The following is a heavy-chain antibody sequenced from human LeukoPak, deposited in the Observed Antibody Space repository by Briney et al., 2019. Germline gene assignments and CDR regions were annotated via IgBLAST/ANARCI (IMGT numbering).Heavy chain of an antibody. J-gene: IGHJ3*02. CDR3: AKVGARGWLSRSDAFDI. V-gene: IGHV3-23*01. CDR1: GFTFSSYA. CDR2: ISGSGGST. Sequence: GGSLRLSCAASGFTFSSYAMSWVRQAPGKGLEWVSAISGSGGSTYYADSVKGRFTISRDNSKNTLYLQMNSLRAEDTAVYYCAKVGARGWLSRSDAFDIWGQGTMVTVSS. D-gene: IGHD6-19*01.